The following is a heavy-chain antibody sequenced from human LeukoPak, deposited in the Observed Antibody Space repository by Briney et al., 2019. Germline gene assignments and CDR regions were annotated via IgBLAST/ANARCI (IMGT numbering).Heavy chain of an antibody. Sequence: GGSLRLSCAASGFTFSSYGMHWVRQAPGKGLEWVAFIRYDGSNKYYADSVKGRFTISRDNSKNTLYLQMNSLRAEDTAVYYCAKSLLTWVVEVLYFDYWGQGTLVTVSS. V-gene: IGHV3-30*02. D-gene: IGHD3-22*01. CDR2: IRYDGSNK. J-gene: IGHJ4*02. CDR1: GFTFSSYG. CDR3: AKSLLTWVVEVLYFDY.